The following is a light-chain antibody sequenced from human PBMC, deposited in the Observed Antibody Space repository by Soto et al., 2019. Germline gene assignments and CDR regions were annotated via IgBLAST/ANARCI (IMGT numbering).Light chain of an antibody. Sequence: EVVLTQSPATLSLYPGERATLSCRASESVNNYLACYQQKPGQAPRLLIYDASNRATGIPARFSGSGSGTDFTLTISSLEPEDFAVYFCQQRSNWAPHTFGQWTKLQIK. CDR1: ESVNNY. CDR3: QQRSNWAPHT. V-gene: IGKV3-11*01. CDR2: DAS. J-gene: IGKJ2*01.